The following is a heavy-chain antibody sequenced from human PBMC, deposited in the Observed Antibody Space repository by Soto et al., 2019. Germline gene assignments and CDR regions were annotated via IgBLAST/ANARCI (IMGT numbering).Heavy chain of an antibody. J-gene: IGHJ6*02. CDR1: GFTFSDYY. Sequence: QVQLVASGGGLVKPGGSLRLSCAASGFTFSDYYMSWIRQAPGKGLEWVSYISSSSSYTNYADSVKGRFTISRDNAKNSLYLQMNSLRAEDTAVYYCASELVLAVAGGNYYYGMDVWGQGTTVTVSS. D-gene: IGHD6-19*01. CDR2: ISSSSSYT. V-gene: IGHV3-11*06. CDR3: ASELVLAVAGGNYYYGMDV.